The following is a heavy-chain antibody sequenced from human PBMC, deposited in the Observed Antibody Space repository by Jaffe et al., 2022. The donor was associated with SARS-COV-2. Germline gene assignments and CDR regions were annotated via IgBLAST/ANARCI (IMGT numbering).Heavy chain of an antibody. CDR3: ARHFSLGVARLSLQGAFDV. D-gene: IGHD3-3*01. J-gene: IGHJ3*01. V-gene: IGHV5-51*01. CDR2: IYPDESDV. CDR1: GYSFTKFW. Sequence: EVQLVQSGAEVKKPGESLKISCKGSGYSFTKFWIAWVRQMPGKGLEWMGMIYPDESDVKYNPAFQGQVTISADKSTNTAYLQWSSLKASDTAMYYCARHFSLGVARLSLQGAFDVWGQGTTVTVSS.